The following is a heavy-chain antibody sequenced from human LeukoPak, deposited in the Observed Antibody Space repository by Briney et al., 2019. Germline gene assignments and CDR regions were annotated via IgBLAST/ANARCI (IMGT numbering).Heavy chain of an antibody. CDR3: ARDRYYGSGSLGNWFDP. J-gene: IGHJ5*02. CDR1: GGSISSSNW. CDR2: IYHSGST. V-gene: IGHV4-4*02. Sequence: SETLSLTCAVSGGSISSSNWWSWVRQPPGKGLEWIREIYHSGSTNYNPSLKSRVTISVDKSKNQFSLKLSSVTAADTAVYYCARDRYYGSGSLGNWFDPWGQGTLVTVSS. D-gene: IGHD3-10*01.